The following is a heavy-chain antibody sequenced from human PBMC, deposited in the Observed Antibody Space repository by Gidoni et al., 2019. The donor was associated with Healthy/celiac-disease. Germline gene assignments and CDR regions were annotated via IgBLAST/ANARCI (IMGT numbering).Heavy chain of an antibody. Sequence: LQLQESVPGLVKPSETLSLTCTVSGGSISSSSYYWGWIRQPPGKGLEWIGSIDYSGSTYYNPSHNSRVTISVNTSKNQFSLKLSSATAADTAVYYCARVYREDAFDIWGQGTMVTVSS. CDR1: GGSISSSSYY. D-gene: IGHD3-16*02. CDR3: ARVYREDAFDI. J-gene: IGHJ3*02. V-gene: IGHV4-39*01. CDR2: IDYSGST.